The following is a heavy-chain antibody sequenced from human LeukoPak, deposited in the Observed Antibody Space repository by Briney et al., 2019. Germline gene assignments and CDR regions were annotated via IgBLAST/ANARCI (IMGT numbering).Heavy chain of an antibody. CDR1: GGSFSGYY. J-gene: IGHJ4*02. CDR3: ASLRGGTAFDY. Sequence: SETLSLTCAVYGGSFSGYYWSWIRQPPGKGLEWIGEINHSGSTNYNPSLKSRVTISVDTSKNQFSLKLSSVTAADTAVYYCASLRGGTAFDYWGQGTLVTVSS. D-gene: IGHD2-21*02. V-gene: IGHV4-34*01. CDR2: INHSGST.